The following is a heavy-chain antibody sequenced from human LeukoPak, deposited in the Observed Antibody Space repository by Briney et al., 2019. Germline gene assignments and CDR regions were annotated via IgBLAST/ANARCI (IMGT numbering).Heavy chain of an antibody. CDR1: GFTFDDYT. D-gene: IGHD6-13*01. V-gene: IGHV3-43*01. J-gene: IGHJ4*02. Sequence: GGSLRLSCAASGFTFDDYTMHWVRQAPGKGLEWVSIISWDGGSTYHADSVKGRFTISRDNSKNSLYLQMNSLRTEDTALYYCAKGIAAAGTDYFDYWGQGTLVTAS. CDR3: AKGIAAAGTDYFDY. CDR2: ISWDGGST.